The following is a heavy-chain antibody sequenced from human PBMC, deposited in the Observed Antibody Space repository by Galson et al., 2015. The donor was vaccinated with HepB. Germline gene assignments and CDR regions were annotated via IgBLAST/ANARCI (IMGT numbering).Heavy chain of an antibody. D-gene: IGHD6-19*01. J-gene: IGHJ3*02. CDR3: ARAYQGIAVATTRDAFDI. V-gene: IGHV1-46*03. CDR2: INPSGGST. CDR1: GYTFTSYY. Sequence: SVKVSCKASGYTFTSYYMHWVRQAPGQGLEWMGIINPSGGSTSYAQKFQGRVTMTRDTSTSTVYMELSSLRSEDTAVYYCARAYQGIAVATTRDAFDIWGQGTMVTVSS.